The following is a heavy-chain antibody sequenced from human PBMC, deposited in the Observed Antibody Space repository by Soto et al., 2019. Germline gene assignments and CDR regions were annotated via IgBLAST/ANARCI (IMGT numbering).Heavy chain of an antibody. V-gene: IGHV1-18*04. Sequence: ASVKVSCKTSGYTFTSYGISWVRQAPGQGLEWMGWISAYNGNTNYAQKIKGRVTMTTDTSTSTAYMELRSLRSDDAAVYYCARVTPEGSYYFDYWGQATLVTVS. CDR2: ISAYNGNT. CDR3: ARVTPEGSYYFDY. D-gene: IGHD3-10*01. J-gene: IGHJ4*02. CDR1: GYTFTSYG.